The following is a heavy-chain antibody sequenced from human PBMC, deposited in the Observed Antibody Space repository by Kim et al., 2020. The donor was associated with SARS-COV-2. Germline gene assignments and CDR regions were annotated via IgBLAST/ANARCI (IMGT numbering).Heavy chain of an antibody. J-gene: IGHJ3*02. Sequence: GGSLRLSCAASGFTFSSYWMSWVRQAPGKGLEWVANIKQDGSEKYYVDSVKGRFTISRDNAKNSLYLQMNSLRAEDTAVYYCARSGGYLMGDAFDIWAQGTMVTVSS. D-gene: IGHD1-26*01. CDR3: ARSGGYLMGDAFDI. V-gene: IGHV3-7*03. CDR2: IKQDGSEK. CDR1: GFTFSSYW.